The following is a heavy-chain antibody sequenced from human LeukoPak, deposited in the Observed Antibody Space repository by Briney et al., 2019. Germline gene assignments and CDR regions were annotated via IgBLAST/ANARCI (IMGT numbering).Heavy chain of an antibody. CDR2: IYYSGST. V-gene: IGHV4-59*11. Sequence: SETLSLTCTVSGGSISSHYWSWIRQPPGKGLEWIGYIYYSGSTNYNPSLKSRVTISVDTSKNQFSLKLSSVTAADTAVYYCAGTDGSSWYNNLNQYNWFDPWGQGTLVTVSS. CDR1: GGSISSHY. CDR3: AGTDGSSWYNNLNQYNWFDP. D-gene: IGHD6-13*01. J-gene: IGHJ5*02.